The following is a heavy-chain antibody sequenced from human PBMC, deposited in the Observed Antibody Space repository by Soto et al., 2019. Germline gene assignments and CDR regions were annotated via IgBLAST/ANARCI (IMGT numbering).Heavy chain of an antibody. CDR1: GGSFSGHS. CDR2: INHSGRV. V-gene: IGHV4-34*01. D-gene: IGHD3-22*01. Sequence: QVQLQQWGAGLLKPSETLSLTCAVYGGSFSGHSWTWIRQSPGKGLEWIGDINHSGRVNYSPSLKRRVTISLDPSKNQFSLTLSAVTAADTAMYYCSTRAYDTNGYYRFDPWGQGTLVTVSS. J-gene: IGHJ5*01. CDR3: STRAYDTNGYYRFDP.